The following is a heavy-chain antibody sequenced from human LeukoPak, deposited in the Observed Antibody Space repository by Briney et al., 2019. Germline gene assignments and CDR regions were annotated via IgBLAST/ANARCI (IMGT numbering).Heavy chain of an antibody. CDR3: TRDGGGLPSMTGQLLVYYIDY. Sequence: GRSLRLACTVSGSTVGVYAMSWVRQAPGKGREWGGFIRSKACGGTTEYAASVEGRFTISSDDSNSIAYLQMNSLKAEDTAVYYCTRDGGGLPSMTGQLLVYYIDYWGQGTLVTVSS. D-gene: IGHD6-19*01. CDR2: IRSKACGGTT. J-gene: IGHJ4*02. CDR1: GSTVGVYA. V-gene: IGHV3-49*04.